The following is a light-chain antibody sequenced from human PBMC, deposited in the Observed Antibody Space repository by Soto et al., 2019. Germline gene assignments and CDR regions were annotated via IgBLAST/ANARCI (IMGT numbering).Light chain of an antibody. Sequence: QSVLTQPASVSGSPGQSITISCTGTSSDIGNYDFVSWYQQVPGTAPKAMIYEVSSRPSGVSNRFSGSKSGNTASLTISGLQAEDEDYYYCSSYTTSTSLILFGGGTKLTVL. CDR2: EVS. CDR1: SSDIGNYDF. V-gene: IGLV2-14*01. CDR3: SSYTTSTSLIL. J-gene: IGLJ2*01.